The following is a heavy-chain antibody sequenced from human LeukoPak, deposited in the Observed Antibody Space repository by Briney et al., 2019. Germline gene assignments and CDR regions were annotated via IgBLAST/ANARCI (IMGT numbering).Heavy chain of an antibody. J-gene: IGHJ5*02. Sequence: SETLSLTCTVSGGSISSYYWSWIRQPPGKGLEWIGYIYYSGSTNYNPSLKSRVTISVDTSKNQFSLKLSSVAAADTAVYYCARYAEMATIYNWFDPWGQRTLVTVSS. V-gene: IGHV4-59*01. CDR3: ARYAEMATIYNWFDP. D-gene: IGHD5-24*01. CDR1: GGSISSYY. CDR2: IYYSGST.